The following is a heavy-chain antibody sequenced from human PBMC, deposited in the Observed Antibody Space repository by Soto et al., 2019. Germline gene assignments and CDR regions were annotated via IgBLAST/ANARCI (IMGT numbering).Heavy chain of an antibody. J-gene: IGHJ4*02. CDR1: GFTFSHYI. V-gene: IGHV3-30*09. D-gene: IGHD3-10*01. Sequence: GGSLRLSCAASGFTFSHYIYHWVRQAPGKGLQWVAVIRDDGKKTNYATSVRGRFAVSRDMSKSTIFLQMNNLRIDDSAIYYCEREGQRHAFRGFDFWGQGTPVTVSS. CDR3: EREGQRHAFRGFDF. CDR2: IRDDGKKT.